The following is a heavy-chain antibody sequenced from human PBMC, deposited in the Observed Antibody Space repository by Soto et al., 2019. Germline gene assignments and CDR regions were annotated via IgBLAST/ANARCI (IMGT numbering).Heavy chain of an antibody. CDR1: GDSVSSNSAA. Sequence: SQTLSLTCAISGDSVSSNSAAWNWIRQSPSRGLEWLGRTYYRSKWYNDYAVSVKSRITINPDTSKNQFSLQLNSVTPEDTAVYYCAREGEYSYGFNNWFDPWGQGTLVTVSS. J-gene: IGHJ5*02. D-gene: IGHD5-18*01. CDR3: AREGEYSYGFNNWFDP. V-gene: IGHV6-1*01. CDR2: TYYRSKWYN.